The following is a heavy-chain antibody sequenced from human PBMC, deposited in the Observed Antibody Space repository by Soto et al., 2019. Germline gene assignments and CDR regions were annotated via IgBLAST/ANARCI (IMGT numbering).Heavy chain of an antibody. J-gene: IGHJ5*02. CDR2: INHSGGT. V-gene: IGHV4-34*01. D-gene: IGHD3-22*01. CDR1: GGSFSGYY. Sequence: SETLSLTCAVYGGSFSGYYWSWIRQPPGKGLEWIGEINHSGGTNYNPSLKSRVTISVDTSKNQFSLKLRSVTAADTAVYYCARLKGAFFITTYNWFDPWGQGTPVTVSS. CDR3: ARLKGAFFITTYNWFDP.